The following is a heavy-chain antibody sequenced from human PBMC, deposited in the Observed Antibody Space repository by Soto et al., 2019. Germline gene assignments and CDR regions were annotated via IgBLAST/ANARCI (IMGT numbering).Heavy chain of an antibody. D-gene: IGHD5-18*01. Sequence: ASVKVSCKASGYTFTSYYMHWVRQAPGQGLEWMGIINPSGGSTSYAQKFQGRVTMTRDTSTSTVYMELSSLRSEDTAVYYCARGITAITGYYYGMDVWGQGTTVTVSS. V-gene: IGHV1-46*01. CDR1: GYTFTSYY. CDR2: INPSGGST. CDR3: ARGITAITGYYYGMDV. J-gene: IGHJ6*02.